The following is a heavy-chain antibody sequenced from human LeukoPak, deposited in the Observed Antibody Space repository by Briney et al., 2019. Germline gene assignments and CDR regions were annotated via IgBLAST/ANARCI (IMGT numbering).Heavy chain of an antibody. CDR3: ARDVRNTAMFDY. D-gene: IGHD5-18*01. J-gene: IGHJ4*02. CDR1: GYSISSGYY. Sequence: SETLSLTRTVSGYSISSGYYWGWIRQPPGKGLEWIGSNYHSGSTYYNPSLKSRVTISVDTSKNPFSLKLSSVTAADTAVYYCARDVRNTAMFDYWGQGTLVTVSS. CDR2: NYHSGST. V-gene: IGHV4-38-2*02.